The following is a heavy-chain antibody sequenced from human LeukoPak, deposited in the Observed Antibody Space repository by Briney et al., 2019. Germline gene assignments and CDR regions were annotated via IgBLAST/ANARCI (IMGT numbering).Heavy chain of an antibody. D-gene: IGHD6-13*01. J-gene: IGHJ6*04. CDR3: ARDRGIASALDV. CDR2: VYYIGTT. V-gene: IGHV4-59*11. CDR1: GGSITSHY. Sequence: PSETLSLTCTVSGGSITSHYWSWIRQPPGKGREGIGFVYYIGTTRYNPSLKSRVTMSVDTTRNQFSLNLNSVTAADTAVYFCARDRGIASALDVWGKGTTVTVSS.